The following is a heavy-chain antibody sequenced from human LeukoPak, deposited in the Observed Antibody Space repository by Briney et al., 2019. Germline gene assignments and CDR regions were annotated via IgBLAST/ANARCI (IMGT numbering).Heavy chain of an antibody. Sequence: GGSLRLSCAASGFTFSVYAMSCVRQAPGKGLEWVSAISGSGGSTYYADSVKGRFTISRDNSKNTLYLQMNSLRAEDTAVYYCALGERPYYYFGMDGWGQGTTVTVSS. CDR3: ALGERPYYYFGMDG. V-gene: IGHV3-23*01. CDR2: ISGSGGST. CDR1: GFTFSVYA. D-gene: IGHD1-1*01. J-gene: IGHJ6*02.